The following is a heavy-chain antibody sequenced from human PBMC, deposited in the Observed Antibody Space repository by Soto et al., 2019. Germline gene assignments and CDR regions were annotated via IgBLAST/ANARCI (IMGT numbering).Heavy chain of an antibody. CDR3: ANQDYDSSGYYSKGGYFDL. CDR2: ISYDGSNK. D-gene: IGHD3-22*01. V-gene: IGHV3-30*18. J-gene: IGHJ2*01. CDR1: GFTFSSYG. Sequence: QVQLVASGGGVVQPGRSLRLSCAASGFTFSSYGMHWVRQAPGKGLEWVAVISYDGSNKYYADSVKGRFTISRDNSKNTLYLQMNSLRAEDTAVYYCANQDYDSSGYYSKGGYFDLWGRGTLVTVSS.